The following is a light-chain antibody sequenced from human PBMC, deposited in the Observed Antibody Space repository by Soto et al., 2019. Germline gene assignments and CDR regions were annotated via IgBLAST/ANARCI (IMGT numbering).Light chain of an antibody. Sequence: QSVLAQPASVSGSPGQSITISCTGTSSDVGGYNYVSWYQQHPGKAPKLMIYEVTNRPSGVSTRFSGSKSGNTASLIISGLQAEDEADYYCSSYTVISTYVFGTGTKVTVL. V-gene: IGLV2-14*01. CDR2: EVT. J-gene: IGLJ1*01. CDR1: SSDVGGYNY. CDR3: SSYTVISTYV.